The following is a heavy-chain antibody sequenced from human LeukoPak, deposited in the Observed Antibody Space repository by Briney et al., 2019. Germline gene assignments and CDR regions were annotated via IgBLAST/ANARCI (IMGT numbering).Heavy chain of an antibody. CDR2: IIPIFGTA. Sequence: GASVKVSCKASGGTFSSYAISWVRQAPGQGLEWMGGIIPIFGTANYAQKFQGRVTMTEDTSTDTAYMELSSLRSEDTAVYYCARDFFHSSESRPFDYWGQGTLVTVSS. V-gene: IGHV1-69*06. D-gene: IGHD3-22*01. CDR1: GGTFSSYA. J-gene: IGHJ4*02. CDR3: ARDFFHSSESRPFDY.